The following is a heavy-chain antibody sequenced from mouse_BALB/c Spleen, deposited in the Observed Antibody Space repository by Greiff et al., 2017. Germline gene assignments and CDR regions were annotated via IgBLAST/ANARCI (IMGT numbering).Heavy chain of an antibody. CDR1: GYTFTSYY. V-gene: IGHV1S81*02. CDR3: TRSGAVY. Sequence: QVHVKQSGAELVKPGASVKLSCKASGYTFTSYYMYWVKQRPGQGLEWIGEINPSNGGTNFNEKFKSKATLTVDKSSSTAYMQLSSLTSEDSAVYYCTRSGAVYWGQGTLVTVSA. D-gene: IGHD3-2*02. CDR2: INPSNGGT. J-gene: IGHJ3*01.